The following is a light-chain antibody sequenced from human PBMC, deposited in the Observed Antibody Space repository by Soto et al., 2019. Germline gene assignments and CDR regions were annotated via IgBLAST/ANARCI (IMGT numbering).Light chain of an antibody. CDR1: SSDVGGFNY. CDR3: SSYTTSNTLV. Sequence: QSVLTQPASVSGSPGQSITISCTGTSSDVGGFNYVSWYQQFPGKAPKLMIYEVSNRPSGVSNRFSGSKSGNTASLTISGLQAEDEDDYYCSSYTTSNTLVFGTGTKVTVL. J-gene: IGLJ1*01. V-gene: IGLV2-14*01. CDR2: EVS.